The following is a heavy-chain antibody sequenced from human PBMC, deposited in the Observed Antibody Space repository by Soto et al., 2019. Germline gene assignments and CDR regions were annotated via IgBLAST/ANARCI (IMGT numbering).Heavy chain of an antibody. CDR2: FDPEDGET. CDR1: GYTLTELS. V-gene: IGHV1-24*01. CDR3: ATTYCSGGSCYSEDNWFDP. D-gene: IGHD2-15*01. Sequence: QVQLVQSGAEVKKPGASVKVSCKVSGYTLTELSMHWVRQAPGKGLEWMGGFDPEDGETIYAQKFQGRVTMTEDTSTDTAYMELSSLRSEDTAVYYCATTYCSGGSCYSEDNWFDPWGQGTLVTVSS. J-gene: IGHJ5*02.